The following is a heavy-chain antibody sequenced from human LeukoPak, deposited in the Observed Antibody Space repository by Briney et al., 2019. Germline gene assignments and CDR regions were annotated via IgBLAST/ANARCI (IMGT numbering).Heavy chain of an antibody. Sequence: SETLSLTCTVSGGSISSYYWRWIRQPAGKGLEWIGRIYTSGSTNYNPSLKSRVTMSVDTSKNQFSLKLSSVTAADTAVYYCARDALYDYVWGSYAFDIWGQGTMVTVSS. D-gene: IGHD3-16*01. J-gene: IGHJ3*02. CDR3: ARDALYDYVWGSYAFDI. CDR2: IYTSGST. V-gene: IGHV4-4*07. CDR1: GGSISSYY.